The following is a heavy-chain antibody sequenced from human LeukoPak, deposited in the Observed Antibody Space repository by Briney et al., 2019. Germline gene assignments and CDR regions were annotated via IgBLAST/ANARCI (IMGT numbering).Heavy chain of an antibody. CDR3: ARELGYCSSTSCYTPYYGMDV. CDR2: IYSGGST. D-gene: IGHD2-2*02. V-gene: IGHV3-66*01. J-gene: IGHJ6*02. Sequence: AGGSLRLSCAASGSTVSSNYMSWVRQAPGKGLEWVSVIYSGGSTYYADSVKGRFTISRDNSKNTLYLQMNSLRAEDTAVYYCARELGYCSSTSCYTPYYGMDVWGQGTTVTVSS. CDR1: GSTVSSNY.